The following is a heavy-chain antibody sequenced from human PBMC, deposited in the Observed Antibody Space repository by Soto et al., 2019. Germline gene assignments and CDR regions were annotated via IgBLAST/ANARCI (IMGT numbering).Heavy chain of an antibody. J-gene: IGHJ5*02. CDR2: IYYSGST. V-gene: IGHV4-31*03. Sequence: SETLSLTCTVSGGSISSGGYYWSWIRQHPGKGLEWIGYIYYSGSTYYNPSLKSRVTISVDTSKNQFSLKLSSVTAADTAVYYCARDREDYGSGSYYLSRSTLGFDPWGQGTLVTVSS. CDR3: ARDREDYGSGSYYLSRSTLGFDP. D-gene: IGHD3-10*01. CDR1: GGSISSGGYY.